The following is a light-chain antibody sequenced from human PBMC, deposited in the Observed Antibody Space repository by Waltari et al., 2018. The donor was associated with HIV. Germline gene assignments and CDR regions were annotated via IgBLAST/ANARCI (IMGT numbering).Light chain of an antibody. CDR3: QQFNSYPLT. J-gene: IGKJ4*01. CDR1: QDISGA. V-gene: IGKV1-13*02. CDR2: DAS. Sequence: AIQLLLSQSSLSASVGDRVTITCPASQDISGALAWYQQKPGKPPKLLIHDASILETGVPSKFSGSGAGADFTLTISSLQPEDFATYYCQQFNSYPLTFGAGTKVEIK.